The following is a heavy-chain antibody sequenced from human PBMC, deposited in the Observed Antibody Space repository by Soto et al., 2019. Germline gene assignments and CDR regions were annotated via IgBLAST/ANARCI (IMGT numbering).Heavy chain of an antibody. D-gene: IGHD5-12*01. CDR2: IYYSGST. V-gene: IGHV4-39*01. J-gene: IGHJ4*02. Sequence: QLQLQESGPGLVKPSETLSLTCTVSGGSISSSSYYWGWIRQPPGKGLEWIGSIYYSGSTYYNPSLKSRVTISVDTSKNQFSLKLSSVTAADTAVYYCARVGIVATIGVDYWGQGTLVTVSS. CDR3: ARVGIVATIGVDY. CDR1: GGSISSSSYY.